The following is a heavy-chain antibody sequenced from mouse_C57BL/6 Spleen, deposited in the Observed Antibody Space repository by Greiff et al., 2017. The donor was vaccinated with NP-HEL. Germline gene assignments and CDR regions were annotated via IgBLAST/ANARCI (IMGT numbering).Heavy chain of an antibody. J-gene: IGHJ3*01. CDR2: IDPSDSYT. CDR1: GYTFTSYW. Sequence: VQLQQSGAELVRPGTSVKLSCKASGYTFTSYWMHWVKQRPGQGLEWIGVIDPSDSYTNYNQKFKGKATLTVDTSSSTAYMQLSSLTSEDSAVYYCASQTYYGSSYEGFAYWGQGTLVTVSA. CDR3: ASQTYYGSSYEGFAY. V-gene: IGHV1-59*01. D-gene: IGHD1-1*01.